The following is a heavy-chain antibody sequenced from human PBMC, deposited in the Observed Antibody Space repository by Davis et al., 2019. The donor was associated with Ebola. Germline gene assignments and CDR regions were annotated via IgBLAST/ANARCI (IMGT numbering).Heavy chain of an antibody. J-gene: IGHJ5*02. V-gene: IGHV4-34*01. CDR2: INHSGST. CDR3: AVRGYNWFDP. CDR1: GGSISSYY. Sequence: PSETLSLTCTVSGGSISSYYWSWIRQPPGKGLEWIGEINHSGSTNYNPSLKSRVTISVDKSKNQFSLKLSSVTAADTAVYYCAVRGYNWFDPWGQGTLVTVSS. D-gene: IGHD2-2*01.